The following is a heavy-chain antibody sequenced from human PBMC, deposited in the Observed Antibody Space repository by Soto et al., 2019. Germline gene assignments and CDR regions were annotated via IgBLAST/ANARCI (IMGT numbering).Heavy chain of an antibody. CDR2: IRSKAYGGTA. D-gene: IGHD3-3*01. CDR3: TRFGLEYSLGLYYYYMDV. CDR1: GFTFGDYA. J-gene: IGHJ6*03. Sequence: PGGSLRLSCTASGFTFGDYAMTWFRQAPGKGLEWVGFIRSKAYGGTAEYAASVKGRFTISRDDSKSIAYMQMNSLKTEDTAVYYCTRFGLEYSLGLYYYYMDVWGQGTTVTVSS. V-gene: IGHV3-49*03.